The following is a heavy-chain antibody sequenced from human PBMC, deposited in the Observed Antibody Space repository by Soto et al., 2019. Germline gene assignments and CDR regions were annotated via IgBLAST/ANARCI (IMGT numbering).Heavy chain of an antibody. CDR3: AREGSSMIVVNNWFAT. D-gene: IGHD3-22*01. CDR2: ISYGGTKE. J-gene: IGHJ5*02. CDR1: IFTFSDYG. Sequence: QVHLVESGGGVVQVGKSLRLSCAASIFTFSDYGMDWVRQAPGKGLEWVAFISYGGTKELYADSVKGRFAISRDNSQNTLYLQMNSLRTEDTAVYYCAREGSSMIVVNNWFATWGQGTLVTVSS. V-gene: IGHV3-30*03.